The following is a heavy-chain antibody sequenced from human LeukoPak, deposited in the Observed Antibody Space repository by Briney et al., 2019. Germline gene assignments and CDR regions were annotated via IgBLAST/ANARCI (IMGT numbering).Heavy chain of an antibody. CDR3: ARVYYGSGSSSSDY. D-gene: IGHD3-10*01. V-gene: IGHV3-66*01. CDR1: GFTVSSNY. J-gene: IGHJ4*02. CDR2: IYSGGST. Sequence: GGSLRLSCAASGFTVSSNYMSWVRQAPGKGLEWVSVIYSGGSTYYADSVKGRFTISRDNSKNTLYLQMNSLRAEDTAVYYCARVYYGSGSSSSDYWGQGTLVTVSS.